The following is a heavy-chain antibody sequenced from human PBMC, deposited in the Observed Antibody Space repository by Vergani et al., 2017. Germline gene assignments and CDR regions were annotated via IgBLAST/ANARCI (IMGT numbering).Heavy chain of an antibody. J-gene: IGHJ5*02. CDR2: IYHSGST. CDR3: ARERVVVAAKGNNWFDP. CDR1: GYSISSGYY. V-gene: IGHV4-38-2*02. D-gene: IGHD2-15*01. Sequence: QVQLQESGPGLVKPSETLSLTCTVSGYSISSGYYWGWIRQPPGKGLEWIGSIYHSGSTYYNPSLKSPVTISVDTSKNQFSLKLSSVTAADTAVYYCARERVVVAAKGNNWFDPWGQGTLVTVSS.